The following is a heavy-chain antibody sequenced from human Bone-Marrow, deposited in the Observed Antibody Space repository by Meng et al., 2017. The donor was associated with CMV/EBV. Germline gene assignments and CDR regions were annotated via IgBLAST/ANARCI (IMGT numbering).Heavy chain of an antibody. V-gene: IGHV1-69*10. CDR1: GGTFSSYA. CDR2: IIPILGIA. CDR3: ARGARISEGQQLDCNWFDP. Sequence: SEKVSCKASGGTFSSYAISWVRQAPGQGLEWMGGIIPILGIANYAQKFQGRVTITADKATSTAYMELSSLRSEDTAVYYCARGARISEGQQLDCNWFDPWGQGTLVTVSS. J-gene: IGHJ5*02. D-gene: IGHD6-13*01.